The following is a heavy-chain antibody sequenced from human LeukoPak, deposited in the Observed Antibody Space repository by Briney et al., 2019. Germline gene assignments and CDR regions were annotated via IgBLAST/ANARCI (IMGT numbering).Heavy chain of an antibody. Sequence: GGCLRLSCAASGFTFSSYEMIWVRQAPGKGLEWVSYISSSGNTIYYAGSVMGRFTISRDNAKNSLYLQMNSLRADDTAVYYCAREGTKPYNWFDPWGQGTLVTVSS. CDR2: ISSSGNTI. J-gene: IGHJ5*02. D-gene: IGHD2-8*01. CDR1: GFTFSSYE. V-gene: IGHV3-48*03. CDR3: AREGTKPYNWFDP.